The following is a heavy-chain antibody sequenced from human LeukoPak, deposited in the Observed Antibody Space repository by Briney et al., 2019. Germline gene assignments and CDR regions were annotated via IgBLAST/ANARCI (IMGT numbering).Heavy chain of an antibody. Sequence: GGSLRLSCAASGFTFSDCYMSWIRQAPGKGLEWVSYISSSGSTIYYADSVKGRFTISRDNAKNSLYLQMNSLRAEDTAVYYCARLRDDSSGYYPHYFDYWGQGTLVTVSS. J-gene: IGHJ4*02. CDR1: GFTFSDCY. CDR3: ARLRDDSSGYYPHYFDY. V-gene: IGHV3-11*04. CDR2: ISSSGSTI. D-gene: IGHD3-22*01.